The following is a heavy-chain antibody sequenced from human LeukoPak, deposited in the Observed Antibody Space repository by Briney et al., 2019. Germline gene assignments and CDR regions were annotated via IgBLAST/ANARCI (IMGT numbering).Heavy chain of an antibody. CDR2: ISGSGGST. D-gene: IGHD6-13*01. CDR3: AKGGRAYSSSSDYMDV. CDR1: GFTFSSYA. J-gene: IGHJ6*03. Sequence: GGSLRLSCAASGFTFSSYAMSWVRQAPGEGLEWVSAISGSGGSTYYADSVKGRFTISRDNSKNTLYLRMNSLRAEDTAVYYCAKGGRAYSSSSDYMDVWGKGTTVTVSS. V-gene: IGHV3-23*01.